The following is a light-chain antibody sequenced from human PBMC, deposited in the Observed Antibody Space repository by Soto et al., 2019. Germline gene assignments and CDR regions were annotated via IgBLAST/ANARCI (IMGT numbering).Light chain of an antibody. CDR1: QSVSSGH. Sequence: VVTQSPGTLSFTPGETASLSYRASQSVSSGHLAWYQQKPGQAPRLLIYGAFTRATGIPARFSGTGSGTEFTLTISSLQSEDFALYYCQQYNDWPLTFGQGTKVDIK. J-gene: IGKJ1*01. CDR3: QQYNDWPLT. CDR2: GAF. V-gene: IGKV3-15*01.